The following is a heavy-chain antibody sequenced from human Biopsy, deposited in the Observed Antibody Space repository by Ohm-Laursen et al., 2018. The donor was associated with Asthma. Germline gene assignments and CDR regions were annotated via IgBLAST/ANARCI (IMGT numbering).Heavy chain of an antibody. Sequence: SDTLSLTCTVSGASITSSAYYWGWIRQPPGKGLEWIGSMYYGETTYYSPSLKSRVTVSAAPSKNQFSLKLTSVTAADTAVYYCVRGSSSWHHGPFHYYYGLDVWGQGTTATVPS. V-gene: IGHV4-39*01. CDR1: GASITSSAYY. J-gene: IGHJ6*02. CDR2: MYYGETT. D-gene: IGHD6-13*01. CDR3: VRGSSSWHHGPFHYYYGLDV.